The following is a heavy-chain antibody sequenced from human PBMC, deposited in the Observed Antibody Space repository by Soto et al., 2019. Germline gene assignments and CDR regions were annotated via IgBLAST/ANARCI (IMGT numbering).Heavy chain of an antibody. D-gene: IGHD3-22*01. J-gene: IGHJ4*02. V-gene: IGHV3-11*01. CDR1: GFTFSDYH. Sequence: PGGSLRLSCAASGFTFSDYHMSWIRQAPGKGLEWVSYISSSGSTIYYADSVKGRFTISRDNAENSLYLQMNGLRAEDTAVYYCATPSYYFDNSGYSALDYWGQGTLVTVSS. CDR2: ISSSGSTI. CDR3: ATPSYYFDNSGYSALDY.